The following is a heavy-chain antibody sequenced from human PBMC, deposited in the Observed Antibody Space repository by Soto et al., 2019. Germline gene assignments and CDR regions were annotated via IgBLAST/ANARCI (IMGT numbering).Heavy chain of an antibody. J-gene: IGHJ5*02. V-gene: IGHV1-18*01. CDR3: ALHEWFDP. CDR2: ISAYNFNT. CDR1: GYTFTSYG. Sequence: ASVKVSCKASGYTFTSYGISLVRQAPVQVLEWMGWISAYNFNTNYSQKLQGRFTMTTYTSTITAYIELRSLRSDYTSVYYWALHEWFDPWGQGTMVTVSS.